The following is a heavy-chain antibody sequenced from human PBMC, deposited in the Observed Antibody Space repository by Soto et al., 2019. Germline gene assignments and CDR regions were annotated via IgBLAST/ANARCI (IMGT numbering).Heavy chain of an antibody. D-gene: IGHD6-6*01. Sequence: PSETLSLTCTVSGGSISSYYWSWIRQPPGKGLEWIGYIYYGGSTNYNPSLKSRVTISVDTSKNQFSLKLSSVAAADTAVYYCARHVGAARRLSTWGQGTLVTVSS. CDR3: ARHVGAARRLST. J-gene: IGHJ5*02. V-gene: IGHV4-59*08. CDR2: IYYGGST. CDR1: GGSISSYY.